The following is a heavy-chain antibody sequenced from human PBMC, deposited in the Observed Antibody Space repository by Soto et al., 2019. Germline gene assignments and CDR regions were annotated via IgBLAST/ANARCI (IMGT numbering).Heavy chain of an antibody. CDR3: ARELYSCGGDCPYYMDY. V-gene: IGHV1-46*01. Sequence: GASVKVSCKTSGYPFTDYFIHWVRQAPGQGLEWMGIISLYHHSTSYAQKFQGRLTVTADTSTTTVYMDLSRLTSEDSAVYWCARELYSCGGDCPYYMDYWGQGTLVTVSS. J-gene: IGHJ4*02. CDR2: ISLYHHST. CDR1: GYPFTDYF. D-gene: IGHD2-21*02.